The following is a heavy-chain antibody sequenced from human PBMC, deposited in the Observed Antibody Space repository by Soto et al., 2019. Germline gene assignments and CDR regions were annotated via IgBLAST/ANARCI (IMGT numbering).Heavy chain of an antibody. CDR3: ARDRGHYDFWGGYPFDP. D-gene: IGHD3-3*01. Sequence: PGGSLRLSCAASGFTFSDYYMSWIRQAPGKGLEWVSYISSSSSYTNYADSVKGRFTISRDNAKNSLYLQMNSLRAEDTAVYYCARDRGHYDFWGGYPFDPWGQGTLITVSS. CDR2: ISSSSSYT. CDR1: GFTFSDYY. J-gene: IGHJ5*02. V-gene: IGHV3-11*06.